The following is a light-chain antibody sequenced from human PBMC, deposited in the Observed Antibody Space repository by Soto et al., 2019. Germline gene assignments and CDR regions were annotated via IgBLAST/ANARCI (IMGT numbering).Light chain of an antibody. CDR2: AAT. CDR3: QQSFSTPPT. Sequence: DIQMTQSPSSLSASVADRVTITCRESQSISSYLNWYQQKPGEAPKLLIYAATTLQGGVPSRFSGSGSGTAFDLTISSLQPGDFATYYCQQSFSTPPTFGQGTKVEIK. CDR1: QSISSY. J-gene: IGKJ1*01. V-gene: IGKV1-39*01.